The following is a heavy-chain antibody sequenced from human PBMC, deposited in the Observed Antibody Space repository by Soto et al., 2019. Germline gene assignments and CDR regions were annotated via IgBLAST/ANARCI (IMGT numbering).Heavy chain of an antibody. CDR1: GFTFSNAW. J-gene: IGHJ6*02. V-gene: IGHV3-15*01. CDR2: IKSKTDGGTT. CDR3: AKMGYSFGYYYYGMDV. D-gene: IGHD5-18*01. Sequence: GGSLRLSCAASGFTFSNAWMSWVRQAPGKGLEWVCRIKSKTDGGTTDYAAPVKGRFTISRDDSKNTLYLQMNSMKTVDTDVSYCAKMGYSFGYYYYGMDVWGQGTTVTVSS.